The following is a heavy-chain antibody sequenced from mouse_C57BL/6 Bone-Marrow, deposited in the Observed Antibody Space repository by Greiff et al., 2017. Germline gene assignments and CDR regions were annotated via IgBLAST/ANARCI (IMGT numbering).Heavy chain of an antibody. J-gene: IGHJ3*01. CDR2: ISSGGSYT. CDR1: GFTFSSYG. D-gene: IGHD1-3*01. V-gene: IGHV5-6*01. Sequence: DVHLVESGVDLVKPGGSLKLSCAASGFTFSSYGMSWVRQTPDKRLEWVATISSGGSYTYYPDSVKGRFTISRDNAKNTLYLQMSSLKSEDTAMYYCARQMGLKAWFAYWGQGTLVTVSA. CDR3: ARQMGLKAWFAY.